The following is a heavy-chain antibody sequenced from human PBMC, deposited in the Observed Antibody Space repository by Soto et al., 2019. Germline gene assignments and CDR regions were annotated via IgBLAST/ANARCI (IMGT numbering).Heavy chain of an antibody. CDR2: INHSGST. V-gene: IGHV4-34*01. D-gene: IGHD5-18*01. Sequence: SETLSLTCAVYGGSFSGYYWSWIRQPPGKGLEWIGEINHSGSTIYNPSLMSRVTISVDTSKNQFSLKLSSVTAADTAVYYCARGRIQLRGYFDYWGQGTLVTVSS. CDR1: GGSFSGYY. J-gene: IGHJ4*02. CDR3: ARGRIQLRGYFDY.